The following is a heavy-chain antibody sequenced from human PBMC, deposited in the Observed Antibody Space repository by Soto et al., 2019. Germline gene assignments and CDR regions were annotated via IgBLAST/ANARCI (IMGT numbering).Heavy chain of an antibody. CDR1: RDSISSYY. CDR2: IYNNGNT. Sequence: SETLSLTCTVSRDSISSYYWNWIRQPPEKGLEWIGYIYNNGNTNYNPSLKSRVTMSFDTSKNQFSLKVSSVTAADTAVYYCARRSRGSWTFDYWGQGTLVTVS. V-gene: IGHV4-59*08. J-gene: IGHJ4*02. D-gene: IGHD6-13*01. CDR3: ARRSRGSWTFDY.